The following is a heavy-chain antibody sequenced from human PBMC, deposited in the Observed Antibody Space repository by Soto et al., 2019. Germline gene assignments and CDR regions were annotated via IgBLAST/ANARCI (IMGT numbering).Heavy chain of an antibody. D-gene: IGHD1-20*01. Sequence: RLSCAASGFTFTNYAMTWVRQSPGKGLEWVSAISGGGDSTYYADSVKGRFTISRDNSKNTLYLQMNSLRAEDTALYYCAKIYWGITGTTYDYLDFSGQGTWVTVSS. CDR3: AKIYWGITGTTYDYLDF. V-gene: IGHV3-23*01. CDR2: ISGGGDST. CDR1: GFTFTNYA. J-gene: IGHJ4*02.